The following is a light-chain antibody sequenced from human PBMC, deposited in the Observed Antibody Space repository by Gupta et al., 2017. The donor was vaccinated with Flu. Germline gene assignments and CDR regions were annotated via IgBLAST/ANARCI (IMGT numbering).Light chain of an antibody. CDR2: LGS. CDR3: MQALQTPWT. V-gene: IGKV2-28*01. Sequence: DIVMTQSPLSLPVTPGEPASISCRSSQSLLHSNGYNYLDWYLQKPGQSLQLLIYLGSNRASGVPDRFRGSGSGTDFTLKISRVEAEDVGVYYCMQALQTPWTFGQGTKVEIK. J-gene: IGKJ1*01. CDR1: QSLLHSNGYNY.